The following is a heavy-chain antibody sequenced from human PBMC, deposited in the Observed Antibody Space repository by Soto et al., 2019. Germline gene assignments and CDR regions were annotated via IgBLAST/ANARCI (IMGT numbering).Heavy chain of an antibody. V-gene: IGHV3-23*01. CDR2: ISGSGGST. J-gene: IGHJ4*02. Sequence: EVQLLESGGGLVQPGGSLRLSCAASGFTFSSYAMSWVRQAPGKGLEWVSAISGSGGSTYYADSVKGRFTISRDNSKNTLYLQMNRLRAEDTAVYYCAKDRQQQLVPNYFDYWGQGTLVTVSS. CDR3: AKDRQQQLVPNYFDY. D-gene: IGHD6-13*01. CDR1: GFTFSSYA.